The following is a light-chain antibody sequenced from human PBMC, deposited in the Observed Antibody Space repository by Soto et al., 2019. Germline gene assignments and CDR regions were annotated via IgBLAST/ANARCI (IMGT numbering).Light chain of an antibody. Sequence: IVLTQSPGTLSLSPGERATLSCRASQTGNNDYLAWYQHKSGQAPRLVIYGVYTRASGIPDRFSGSGSGTEFTPTITRLEPEDSAVYFRQHYGYSQWTFGQGTKVDIK. CDR3: QHYGYSQWT. V-gene: IGKV3-20*01. CDR2: GVY. J-gene: IGKJ1*01. CDR1: QTGNNDY.